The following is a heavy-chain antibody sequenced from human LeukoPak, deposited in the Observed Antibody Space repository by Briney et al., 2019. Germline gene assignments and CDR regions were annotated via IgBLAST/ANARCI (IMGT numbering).Heavy chain of an antibody. CDR1: GGTFSSYA. V-gene: IGHV1-69*05. J-gene: IGHJ4*02. Sequence: ASVKVSCKASGGTFSSYAISWVRQAPGQGLEWMGRIIPIFGTANYAQKFQGRVTITTDESTSTAYIERSVRRSEDTAVYYCARDQDDYYDSSGYYWYFDYWGQGTLVTVSS. CDR3: ARDQDDYYDSSGYYWYFDY. CDR2: IIPIFGTA. D-gene: IGHD3-22*01.